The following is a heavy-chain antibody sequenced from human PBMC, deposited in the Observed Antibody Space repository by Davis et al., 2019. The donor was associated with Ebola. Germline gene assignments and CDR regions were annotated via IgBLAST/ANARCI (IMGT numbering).Heavy chain of an antibody. CDR3: AKDFGNFRGPDY. D-gene: IGHD3-10*01. V-gene: IGHV3-53*01. J-gene: IGHJ4*02. CDR1: GFIVSDKY. CDR2: IYRDGRT. Sequence: GGSLRLSCAASGFIVSDKYMSWVRQAPGKGLEWVSVIYRDGRTYYADSVKCRFSISRDNAKNTLYLQMNGLRAEDTAVYYCAKDFGNFRGPDYWGQGTLVTVSS.